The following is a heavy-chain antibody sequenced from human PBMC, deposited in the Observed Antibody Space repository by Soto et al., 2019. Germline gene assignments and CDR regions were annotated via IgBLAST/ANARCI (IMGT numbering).Heavy chain of an antibody. CDR2: ITTYNGNT. Sequence: QVQLVQSGVEVREPGASVKVSCKAVRYIFTNYGVSWVRQAPGQGLEWMGWITTYNGNTEYAQKFQGRVTMTTDASTSTAYMELGSLRSDDTAIYYCARALTGYGMDVWGQGTTVTDSS. CDR1: RYIFTNYG. CDR3: ARALTGYGMDV. V-gene: IGHV1-18*01. J-gene: IGHJ6*02.